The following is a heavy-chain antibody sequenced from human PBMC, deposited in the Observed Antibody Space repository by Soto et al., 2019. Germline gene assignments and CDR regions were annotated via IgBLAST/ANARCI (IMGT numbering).Heavy chain of an antibody. Sequence: SETLSLTCTVSGGSVSSGSYYWSWIRQPPGKGLEWIGYIYYSGSTNYNPSLKSRVTISVDTPKNQFSLKLSSVTAADTAVYYCARVPTTAYNWFDPWGQGTLVTVSS. D-gene: IGHD4-17*01. CDR3: ARVPTTAYNWFDP. CDR1: GGSVSSGSYY. CDR2: IYYSGST. V-gene: IGHV4-61*01. J-gene: IGHJ5*02.